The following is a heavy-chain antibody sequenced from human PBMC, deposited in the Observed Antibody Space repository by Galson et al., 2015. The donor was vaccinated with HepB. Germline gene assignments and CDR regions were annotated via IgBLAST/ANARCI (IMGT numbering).Heavy chain of an antibody. V-gene: IGHV3-30*18. CDR2: ISYDGSNK. J-gene: IGHJ4*02. Sequence: SLRLSCAASGFTFSSYGMHWVRQAPGKRLEWVAVISYDGSNKYYADSVKGRFTISRDNSKNTLYLQMNSLRAEDTAVYYCAKEDTSWGQGTLVTVSS. D-gene: IGHD5-18*01. CDR3: AKEDTS. CDR1: GFTFSSYG.